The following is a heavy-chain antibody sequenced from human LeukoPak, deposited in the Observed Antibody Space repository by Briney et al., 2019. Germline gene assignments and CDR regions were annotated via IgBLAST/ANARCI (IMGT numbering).Heavy chain of an antibody. CDR1: GFTFSSYW. D-gene: IGHD5-18*01. CDR2: IKQDGSEK. V-gene: IGHV3-7*03. CDR3: TRLLWGEDSYIPGG. J-gene: IGHJ4*02. Sequence: GGSLRLSCAASGFTFSSYWMSWVRQAPGKGLEWVANIKQDGSEKYYVDSVKGRFTISRDNAKNTLYLQMNSLKTEDTAVYYCTRLLWGEDSYIPGGWGQGTLVTVSS.